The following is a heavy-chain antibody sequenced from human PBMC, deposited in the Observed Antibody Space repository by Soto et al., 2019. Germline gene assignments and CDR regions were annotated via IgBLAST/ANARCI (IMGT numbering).Heavy chain of an antibody. CDR1: GYTFTSYA. D-gene: IGHD3-10*01. CDR2: INAGNGNT. V-gene: IGHV1-3*01. J-gene: IGHJ5*02. CDR3: ARVPYYYGSGSYINWFDP. Sequence: GASVKVSCKASGYTFTSYAMHWVRQAPGQRLEWMGWINAGNGNTKYSQKLQGRVTITRDTSASTAYMELSSLRSEDTALYYCARVPYYYGSGSYINWFDPWGQGTLVTVSS.